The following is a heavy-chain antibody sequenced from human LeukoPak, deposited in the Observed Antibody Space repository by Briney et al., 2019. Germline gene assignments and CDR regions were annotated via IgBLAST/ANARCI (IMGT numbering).Heavy chain of an antibody. CDR2: IWHTGNT. CDR3: ATVGIAARPYYYYYYMDV. J-gene: IGHJ6*03. CDR1: GGSISSSNW. V-gene: IGHV4-4*02. Sequence: SETLSLTCAVSGGSISSSNWWSWVRQAPGKGLEWIGEIWHTGNTNYNPSLKSRVTISVDTSKNQFSLKLSSVTAADTAVYYCATVGIAARPYYYYYYMDVWGKGTTVTVSS. D-gene: IGHD6-6*01.